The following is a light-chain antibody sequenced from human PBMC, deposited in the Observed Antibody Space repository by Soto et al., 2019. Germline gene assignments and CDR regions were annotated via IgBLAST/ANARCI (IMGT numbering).Light chain of an antibody. CDR1: SSDVGSYNL. CDR3: CSYARSRTYV. Sequence: QSVLTQPASVSGSPGQSITISCTGTSSDVGSYNLVSWYQQHPGKAPKLMIYEGSKRPSGVSNRFSGSKSGNTASLTISGLQAEDEADYYCCSYARSRTYVFGGGTKVTVL. V-gene: IGLV2-23*01. J-gene: IGLJ3*02. CDR2: EGS.